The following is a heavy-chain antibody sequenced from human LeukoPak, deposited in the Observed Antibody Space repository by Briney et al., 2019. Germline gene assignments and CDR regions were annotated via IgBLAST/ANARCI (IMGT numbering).Heavy chain of an antibody. CDR1: GGSISSGDYY. Sequence: SETLSLTCTVSGGSISSGDYYWSWLRQHPGKGLEWIGYIYYSGSTYYNPSLKSRVTISVDTSKNQFSLKLSSVTAADTAVYYCARDLDTTAYMDVWGKGTTVTVSS. V-gene: IGHV4-31*03. CDR2: IYYSGST. J-gene: IGHJ6*03. CDR3: ARDLDTTAYMDV. D-gene: IGHD1-14*01.